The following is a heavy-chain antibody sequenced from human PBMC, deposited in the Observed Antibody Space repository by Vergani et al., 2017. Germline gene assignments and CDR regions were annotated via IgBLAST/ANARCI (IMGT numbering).Heavy chain of an antibody. CDR3: ARASLYCSSTSCYRGVLDY. CDR2: IYYSGST. Sequence: QVQLQESGPGLVKPSQTLSLTCTVSGGSISSGGYYWSWIRQHPGKGLEWIGYIYYSGSTYYNPSPKSRVTISVDTSKDQFSLKLSSVTAADTAVYYCARASLYCSSTSCYRGVLDYWGQGTLVTVSS. D-gene: IGHD2-2*01. J-gene: IGHJ4*02. CDR1: GGSISSGGYY. V-gene: IGHV4-31*03.